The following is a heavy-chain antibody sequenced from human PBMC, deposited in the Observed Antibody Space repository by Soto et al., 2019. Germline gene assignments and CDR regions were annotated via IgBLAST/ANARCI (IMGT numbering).Heavy chain of an antibody. CDR2: TGSGTGPG. D-gene: IGHD2-21*02. CDR3: ARRHSGGYFRVFDA. V-gene: IGHV1-69*06. J-gene: IGHJ4*02. CDR1: GGSLSTNP. Sequence: QVQLVQSGTEVKKPGSSVKVSCKASGGSLSTNPISWVRQARGQVLEWMGGTGSGTGPGNHAQTFQGRLTVTADKSTSTVYMELTTLSSEDTAVYYSARRHSGGYFRVFDAWGQGTLVTVSS.